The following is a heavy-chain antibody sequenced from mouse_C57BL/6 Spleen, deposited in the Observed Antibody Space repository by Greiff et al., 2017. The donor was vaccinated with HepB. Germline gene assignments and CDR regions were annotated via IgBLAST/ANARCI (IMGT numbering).Heavy chain of an antibody. CDR2: IDPSDSYT. CDR1: GYTFTSYW. CDR3: ARGKYYAMDY. V-gene: IGHV1-50*01. Sequence: QVQLQQPGAELVKPGASVKLSCKASGYTFTSYWMQWVKQRPGQGLEWIGEIDPSDSYTNYNQKFKGKATLTVDTSSSTAYMQLSSLTSEDSSVYNCARGKYYAMDYWGQGTSVTVSS. J-gene: IGHJ4*01.